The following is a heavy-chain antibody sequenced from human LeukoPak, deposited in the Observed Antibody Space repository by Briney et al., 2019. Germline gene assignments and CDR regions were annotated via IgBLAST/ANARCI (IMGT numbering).Heavy chain of an antibody. CDR2: ISYDGSNK. D-gene: IGHD2-15*01. V-gene: IGHV3-30-3*01. CDR3: ASRDQSCSGGVCYPNDY. Sequence: GGSLRLSCAASGFTFSSYAMHWVRQAPGKGLEWVAVISYDGSNKYYADSVKGRFTISRDNSKNTLYLQMNSLRAEDTAVYYCASRDQSCSGGVCYPNDYWGQGALVTVSP. CDR1: GFTFSSYA. J-gene: IGHJ4*02.